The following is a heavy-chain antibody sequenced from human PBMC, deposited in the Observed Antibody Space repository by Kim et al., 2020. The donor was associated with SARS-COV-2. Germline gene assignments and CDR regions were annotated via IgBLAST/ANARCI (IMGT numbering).Heavy chain of an antibody. Sequence: ASVKVSCKASGYTFTSYGISWVRQAPGQGLEWMGWISAYNGNTNYAQKLQGRVTMTTDTSTSTAYMELRSLRSDDTAVYYCARVSGELLWFGESHPHFDYWGQGTLVTVSS. J-gene: IGHJ4*02. V-gene: IGHV1-18*01. CDR3: ARVSGELLWFGESHPHFDY. CDR1: GYTFTSYG. D-gene: IGHD3-10*01. CDR2: ISAYNGNT.